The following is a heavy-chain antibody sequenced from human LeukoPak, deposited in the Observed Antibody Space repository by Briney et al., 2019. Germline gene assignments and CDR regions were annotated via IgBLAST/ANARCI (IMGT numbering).Heavy chain of an antibody. J-gene: IGHJ5*02. Sequence: GGSLRLSCAASGFTFSSYAVSWVRQAPGKGLEWVAVISYDGSNKDYADSVKGRFTISRDNSKNTLYLQMNSLRAEDTAVYYCAKEYYDFWSGSSGYSNWFDPWGQGTLVTVSS. CDR1: GFTFSSYA. CDR3: AKEYYDFWSGSSGYSNWFDP. V-gene: IGHV3-30*18. D-gene: IGHD3-3*01. CDR2: ISYDGSNK.